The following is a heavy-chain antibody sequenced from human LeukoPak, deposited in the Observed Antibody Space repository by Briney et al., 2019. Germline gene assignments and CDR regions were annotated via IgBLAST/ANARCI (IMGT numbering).Heavy chain of an antibody. CDR1: GYSFTSYW. J-gene: IGHJ4*02. CDR3: ARRSGCSGYDRRTGFDY. D-gene: IGHD5-12*01. CDR2: IYPGDSDT. V-gene: IGHV5-51*01. Sequence: GESLKISCKGSGYSFTSYWIGWVRQMPGKGLEWMGIIYPGDSDTRYSPSFQGQVTISADKSISTAYLQWSSLKASDTAMYYCARRSGCSGYDRRTGFDYWGQGTLVTVSS.